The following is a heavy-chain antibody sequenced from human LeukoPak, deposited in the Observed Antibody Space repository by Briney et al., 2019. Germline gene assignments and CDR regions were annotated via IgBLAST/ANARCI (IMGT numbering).Heavy chain of an antibody. V-gene: IGHV4-34*01. Sequence: PSETLSLTCAVYGGSFSDYYWTWIRQPPGKGLEWIGEINHRGSTHYNPSLKSRVTISVDTSKKQFSLKLSSVTAADAAVYYCATYSTGFDIWGQGTVVTVSS. D-gene: IGHD6-19*01. CDR3: ATYSTGFDI. J-gene: IGHJ3*02. CDR2: INHRGST. CDR1: GGSFSDYY.